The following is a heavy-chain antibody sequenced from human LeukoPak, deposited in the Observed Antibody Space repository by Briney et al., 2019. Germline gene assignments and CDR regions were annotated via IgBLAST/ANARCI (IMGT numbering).Heavy chain of an antibody. CDR3: ASRKLGNDY. Sequence: SETLSLTCTVSGGSISSSNSYWGWIRQPPGKGLEGIGYIYYSGSTNYNPSLKSRVTISVDTSKNQFSLKLSSVTAADTAVYYCASRKLGNDYWGQGTLVTVSS. V-gene: IGHV4-61*05. CDR1: GGSISSSNSY. CDR2: IYYSGST. D-gene: IGHD7-27*01. J-gene: IGHJ4*02.